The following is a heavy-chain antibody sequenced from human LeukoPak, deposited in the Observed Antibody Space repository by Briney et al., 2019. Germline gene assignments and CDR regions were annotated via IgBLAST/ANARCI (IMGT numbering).Heavy chain of an antibody. J-gene: IGHJ4*02. Sequence: GGSLRLSCAASGFTFSSYGMHWVRQAPGKGLEWMVFIRYDGRSKYYADSVQGRFTISRDTSKNTVYLQMNSLKVEDTAVYYCAKDQDLYCSGGSCFSTLDYWGQGTLVTVSS. CDR2: IRYDGRSK. CDR1: GFTFSSYG. D-gene: IGHD2-15*01. CDR3: AKDQDLYCSGGSCFSTLDY. V-gene: IGHV3-30*02.